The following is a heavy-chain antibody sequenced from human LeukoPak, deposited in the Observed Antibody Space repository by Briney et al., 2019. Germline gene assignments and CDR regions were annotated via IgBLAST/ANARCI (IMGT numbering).Heavy chain of an antibody. D-gene: IGHD1-26*01. J-gene: IGHJ4*02. CDR1: GGSISSYY. CDR2: INHSGST. Sequence: PSETLSLTCTVSGGSISSYYWSWIRQPPGKGLEWIGEINHSGSTNYNPSLKSRVTISVDTSKNQFSLKLSSVTAADTAVYYCARGRSGSYFLDYWGQGTLVTVSS. V-gene: IGHV4-34*01. CDR3: ARGRSGSYFLDY.